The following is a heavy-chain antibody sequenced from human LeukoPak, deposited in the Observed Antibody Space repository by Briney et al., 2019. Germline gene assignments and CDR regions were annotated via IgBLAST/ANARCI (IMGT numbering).Heavy chain of an antibody. D-gene: IGHD5-24*01. J-gene: IGHJ4*02. CDR3: ARSNRWSFDY. CDR1: GFTFSNYN. Sequence: PGGSLRLSCAASGFTFSNYNMNWVRQAPGKGLVWVSRINGDGSSTNYADSVKGRFTISRDNAKNTVYLQMSSLRAEDTAVYYCARSNRWSFDYWGQGTLVTVSS. V-gene: IGHV3-74*01. CDR2: INGDGSST.